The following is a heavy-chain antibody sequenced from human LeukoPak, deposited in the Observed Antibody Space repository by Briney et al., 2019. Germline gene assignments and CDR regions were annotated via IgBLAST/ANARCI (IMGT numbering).Heavy chain of an antibody. V-gene: IGHV3-30*19. Sequence: GGSLRLSCAASGFTFSSYGMHWVRQAPGKGLEWVAVISYDGGNKYYADSVKGRFTISRDNSKNTLYLQMNSLRAEDTAVYYCARGVVVVAAATADFDYWGQRTLVTVSS. CDR1: GFTFSSYG. CDR2: ISYDGGNK. CDR3: ARGVVVVAAATADFDY. D-gene: IGHD2-15*01. J-gene: IGHJ4*02.